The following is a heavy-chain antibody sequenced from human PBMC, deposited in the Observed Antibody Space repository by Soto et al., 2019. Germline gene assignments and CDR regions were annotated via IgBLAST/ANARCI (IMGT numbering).Heavy chain of an antibody. CDR2: IKPDGSAT. CDR3: ARKNVVVLGNYGFL. D-gene: IGHD2-15*01. Sequence: GGSLRLSCAVSGFTFGSYWMNWVRLIPGKGLEWVAYIKPDGSATYYVDSVKGRFTISRDNAKNSLYLQMNSLRAEDTAVYYCARKNVVVLGNYGFLWGQGTLVTVSS. CDR1: GFTFGSYW. V-gene: IGHV3-7*03. J-gene: IGHJ4*02.